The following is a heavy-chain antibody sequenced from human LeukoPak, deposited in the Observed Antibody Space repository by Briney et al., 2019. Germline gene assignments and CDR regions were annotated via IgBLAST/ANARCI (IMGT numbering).Heavy chain of an antibody. V-gene: IGHV3-23*01. CDR3: AKEILWYYDSSGGESAEYFQH. D-gene: IGHD3-22*01. J-gene: IGHJ1*01. CDR1: GFTFSSYA. CDR2: ISGSGAIT. Sequence: GGSLRLSCAASGFTFSSYAMTWVRQAPGKGLEWVSDISGSGAITYYRDSVKGRFTISRDNSKNTLYLQMNSLRAEDTAVYYCAKEILWYYDSSGGESAEYFQHWGQGTLVTVSS.